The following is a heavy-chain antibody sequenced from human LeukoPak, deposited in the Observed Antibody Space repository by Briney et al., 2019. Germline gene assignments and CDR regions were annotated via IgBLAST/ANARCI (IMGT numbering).Heavy chain of an antibody. Sequence: LGGSLRLSCAASGFTFSIYAMTWVRQAPGKGLEWVSAVGGNGGNTDYADSVKGRFTISRDNSKNTLYLQMNSLRAEDTAVYYCAKGSYSSAWFRAFDYWGQGTLVTVSS. D-gene: IGHD6-19*01. CDR2: VGGNGGNT. CDR3: AKGSYSSAWFRAFDY. J-gene: IGHJ4*02. CDR1: GFTFSIYA. V-gene: IGHV3-23*01.